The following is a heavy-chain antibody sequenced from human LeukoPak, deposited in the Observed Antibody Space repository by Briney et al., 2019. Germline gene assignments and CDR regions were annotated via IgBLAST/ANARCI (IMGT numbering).Heavy chain of an antibody. CDR3: ARGITSPTVYFQH. Sequence: ASVKVSCKASGYTFTSYDINWVRQATGQGLEWMGWMNPNSGNTGYAQKFQGRVTMTRDTSISTAYMELNRLRSDDTAVYYCARGITSPTVYFQHWGQGTLVTVSS. CDR1: GYTFTSYD. D-gene: IGHD3-16*01. J-gene: IGHJ1*01. CDR2: MNPNSGNT. V-gene: IGHV1-8*01.